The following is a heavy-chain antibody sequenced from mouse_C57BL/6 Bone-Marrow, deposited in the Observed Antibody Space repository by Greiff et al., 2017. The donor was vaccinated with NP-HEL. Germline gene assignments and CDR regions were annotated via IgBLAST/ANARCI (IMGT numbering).Heavy chain of an antibody. D-gene: IGHD2-4*01. J-gene: IGHJ1*03. V-gene: IGHV1-50*01. CDR2: IDPSDSYT. Sequence: VQLQQPGAELVKPGASVKLSCKASGYTFTSYWMQWVKQRPGQGLEWIGEIDPSDSYTNYNQKFKGKATLTVDTSSSTAYMQLSSLTSEDSAVYYCARYDLYFDVWGTGTTVTVSS. CDR1: GYTFTSYW. CDR3: ARYDLYFDV.